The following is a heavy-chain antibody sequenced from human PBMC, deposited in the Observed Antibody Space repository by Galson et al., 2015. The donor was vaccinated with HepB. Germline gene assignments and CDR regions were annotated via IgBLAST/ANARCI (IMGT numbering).Heavy chain of an antibody. Sequence: SVKVSCKASGYTFTSYGISWMRQAPGQGLEWMGWISAYNGNTNYAQKLQGRVTMTTDTSTSTAYMELRSLRSDDTAVYYCARVWVTMVRGVISSLQGGYYYGMDVWGQGTTVTVSS. V-gene: IGHV1-18*04. J-gene: IGHJ6*02. CDR3: ARVWVTMVRGVISSLQGGYYYGMDV. CDR2: ISAYNGNT. CDR1: GYTFTSYG. D-gene: IGHD3-10*01.